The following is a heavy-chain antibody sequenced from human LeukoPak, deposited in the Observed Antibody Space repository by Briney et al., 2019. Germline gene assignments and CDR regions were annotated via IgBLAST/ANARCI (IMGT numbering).Heavy chain of an antibody. J-gene: IGHJ5*02. Sequence: SETLSLTCTVSGGSISSSSYYWGWIRQPPGKGLEWIGSIYYSGSTYYNPSLKSRVTISVDTSKIQFSLKLSSVTAADTAVYYCARVPRHCSSTSCHLGTGAHNWFDPWGQGTLVTVSS. CDR2: IYYSGST. CDR1: GGSISSSSYY. CDR3: ARVPRHCSSTSCHLGTGAHNWFDP. D-gene: IGHD2-2*01. V-gene: IGHV4-39*07.